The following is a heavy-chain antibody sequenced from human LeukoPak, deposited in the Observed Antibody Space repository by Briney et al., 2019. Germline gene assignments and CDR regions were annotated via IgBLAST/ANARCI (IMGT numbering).Heavy chain of an antibody. CDR3: ASHKKNYDSNQYFDY. Sequence: PSETLSLTCAVYSGSFSNYYWSWIRQPPGKGLEWIGEINQSGSTNYNPSLKSRVTISVDTSKNHFSLKLSSVTAADTAVYYCASHKKNYDSNQYFDYWGQGTLVTVSS. CDR1: SGSFSNYY. D-gene: IGHD3-22*01. CDR2: INQSGST. V-gene: IGHV4-34*01. J-gene: IGHJ4*02.